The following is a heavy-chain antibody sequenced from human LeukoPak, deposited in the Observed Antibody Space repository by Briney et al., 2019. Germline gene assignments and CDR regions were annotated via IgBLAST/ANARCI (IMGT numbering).Heavy chain of an antibody. J-gene: IGHJ5*02. Sequence: GGSLRLSCVPCGFTYTNYWMHWLRQAPGKGLVWVSCINNDGSSTDYADSVKARFTISRDNARNTLYLQMNSLRAEDTAVYYCARPDLLRELRFDPWGQGTLVTVSS. V-gene: IGHV3-74*01. D-gene: IGHD1-7*01. CDR1: GFTYTNYW. CDR2: INNDGSST. CDR3: ARPDLLRELRFDP.